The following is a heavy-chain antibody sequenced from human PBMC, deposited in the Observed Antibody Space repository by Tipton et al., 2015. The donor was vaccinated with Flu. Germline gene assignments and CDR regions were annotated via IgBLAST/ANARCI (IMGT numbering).Heavy chain of an antibody. CDR3: ARGEYPRNCYYYYGMDV. Sequence: TLSLTCTVSGGSISSYYWSWIRQPPGKGLEWIGYIYYSGSTNYNPSLKSRVTMSVDTSKNQFSLKLSSVTAADTAVYYCARGEYPRNCYYYYGMDVWGQGTTVTVSS. J-gene: IGHJ6*02. D-gene: IGHD2-2*01. V-gene: IGHV4-59*01. CDR2: IYYSGST. CDR1: GGSISSYY.